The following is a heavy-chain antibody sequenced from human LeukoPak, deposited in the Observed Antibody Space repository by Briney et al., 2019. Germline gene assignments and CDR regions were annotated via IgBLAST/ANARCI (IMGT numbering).Heavy chain of an antibody. J-gene: IGHJ3*02. CDR2: FDPEDGET. D-gene: IGHD6-13*01. Sequence: GASVKVSFKVSGYPLTELSMHWVRQAPGKGLEWMGGFDPEDGETIYAQKFQGRVTMTEDTSTDTAYMELSSLRSEDTAVYYCATGLPSSSWSLDAFDIWGQGTMVTVSS. V-gene: IGHV1-24*01. CDR3: ATGLPSSSWSLDAFDI. CDR1: GYPLTELS.